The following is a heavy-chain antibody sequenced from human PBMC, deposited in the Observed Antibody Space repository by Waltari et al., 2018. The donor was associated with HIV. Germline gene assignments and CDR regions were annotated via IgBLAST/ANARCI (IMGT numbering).Heavy chain of an antibody. V-gene: IGHV3-53*01. CDR2: IYSGGST. D-gene: IGHD3-16*02. CDR1: GFTVSSNY. J-gene: IGHJ4*02. Sequence: EVQLVESGGGLIQPGGSLRLSCAASGFTVSSNYMRWVRPAPGKGLEWVSVIYSGGSTYYEDSGKGRFTISRDNSKNTLYLQMNSLRAEDTAVYYCARAAAGELSSPLGYWGQGTLVTVSS. CDR3: ARAAAGELSSPLGY.